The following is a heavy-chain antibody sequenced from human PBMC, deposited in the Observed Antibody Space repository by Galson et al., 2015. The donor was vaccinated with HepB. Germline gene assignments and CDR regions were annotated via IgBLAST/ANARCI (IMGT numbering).Heavy chain of an antibody. CDR2: ISSSGSTI. CDR1: GFTFSSYE. V-gene: IGHV3-48*03. CDR3: ARDGNYYGSGSYLYFDY. Sequence: SLRLSCAASGFTFSSYEMNWVRQAPGKGLEWVSYISSSGSTIYYADSVKGRFTISRDNAKNSLYLQMNSLRAEDTAVYYCARDGNYYGSGSYLYFDYWGQGTLVTVSS. D-gene: IGHD3-10*01. J-gene: IGHJ4*02.